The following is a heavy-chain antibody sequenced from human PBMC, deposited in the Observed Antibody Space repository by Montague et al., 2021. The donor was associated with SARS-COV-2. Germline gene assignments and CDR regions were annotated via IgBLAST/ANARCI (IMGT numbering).Heavy chain of an antibody. D-gene: IGHD2-15*01. CDR1: GGSISSFY. Sequence: SETLSLTCTVSGGSISSFYWSWFRQPPGKGLDWMGYISDSGSTNYNPSLTSRVTMSVDTSKNQFSLKVNSVTAADTAVYYCARHYSATLPAVYWGQGTLVTVSS. CDR2: ISDSGST. CDR3: ARHYSATLPAVY. V-gene: IGHV4-59*08. J-gene: IGHJ4*02.